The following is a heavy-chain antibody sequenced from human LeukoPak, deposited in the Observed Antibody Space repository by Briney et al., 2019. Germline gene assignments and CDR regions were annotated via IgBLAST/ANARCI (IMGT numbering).Heavy chain of an antibody. CDR2: IKQDGSEK. Sequence: GGSLRLSCAASGFTFSSYWMSWVRQAPGKGLEWVANIKQDGSEKYYVDSVKGRFTISRDNAKNSLYLQMNSLRAEDTAVYYCARVGRIDYYGSGSYYGGVDYWGQGTLVTVSS. J-gene: IGHJ4*02. CDR3: ARVGRIDYYGSGSYYGGVDY. V-gene: IGHV3-7*01. CDR1: GFTFSSYW. D-gene: IGHD3-10*01.